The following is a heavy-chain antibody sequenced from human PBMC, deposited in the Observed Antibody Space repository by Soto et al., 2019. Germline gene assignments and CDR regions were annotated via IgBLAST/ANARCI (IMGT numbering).Heavy chain of an antibody. CDR1: GFNFNNYA. D-gene: IGHD2-21*01. J-gene: IGHJ6*02. Sequence: GGSLRLSCAASGFNFNNYAMHWVRQAPGKGLEWVAVVSFDGSSTYYADSVKGRFTISRDSSNNTVSLQMNSLTNEDTAAYYCAKAGWGGDYYYGLDVWGQGTTVTVSS. CDR2: VSFDGSST. V-gene: IGHV3-30*18. CDR3: AKAGWGGDYYYGLDV.